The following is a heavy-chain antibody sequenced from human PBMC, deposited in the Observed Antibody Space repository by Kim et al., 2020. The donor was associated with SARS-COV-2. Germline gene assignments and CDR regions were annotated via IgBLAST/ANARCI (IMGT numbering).Heavy chain of an antibody. Sequence: PSLKSRVTTSVDTSKNQFSLKLSSVTAADTAVYYCARGKAPYYYYYMDVWGKGTTVTVSS. J-gene: IGHJ6*03. V-gene: IGHV4-34*01. CDR3: ARGKAPYYYYYMDV.